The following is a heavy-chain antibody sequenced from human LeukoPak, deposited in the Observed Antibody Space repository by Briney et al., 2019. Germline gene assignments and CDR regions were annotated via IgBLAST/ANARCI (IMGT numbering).Heavy chain of an antibody. Sequence: SETLSLTCTVSGGSISSGSCYWSWIRQPAGKGLEWIGRTYTSGSTNYNPSLKSRVTISVDTSKNQFSLKLSSVTAADTAVYYCAREHSSSRRGMDVWGKGTTVTVSS. D-gene: IGHD6-13*01. V-gene: IGHV4-61*02. CDR1: GGSISSGSCY. CDR3: AREHSSSRRGMDV. CDR2: TYTSGST. J-gene: IGHJ6*03.